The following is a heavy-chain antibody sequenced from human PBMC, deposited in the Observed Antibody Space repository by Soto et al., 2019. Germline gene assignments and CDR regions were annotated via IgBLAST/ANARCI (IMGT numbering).Heavy chain of an antibody. CDR3: ARDPSHSYYTLFYYFDY. V-gene: IGHV3-23*01. CDR2: ISGSGSNT. CDR1: GFTFSTYA. J-gene: IGHJ4*02. D-gene: IGHD1-26*01. Sequence: GVLRLSCAASGFTFSTYAMSWVRQAPGKGLEWVSAISGSGSNTYYADSVKGRFTISRDDSKSTLYLQMNSLRAEDTAVYYCARDPSHSYYTLFYYFDYWGQGTLVTVSS.